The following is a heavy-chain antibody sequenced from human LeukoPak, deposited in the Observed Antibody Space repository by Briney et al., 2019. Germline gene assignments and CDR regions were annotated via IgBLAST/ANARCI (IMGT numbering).Heavy chain of an antibody. D-gene: IGHD2-15*01. V-gene: IGHV3-7*03. J-gene: IGHJ4*02. CDR1: GFTFSSYW. CDR2: IKQDGSEK. Sequence: GGSLRLSCAASGFTFSSYWMSWIRQPPGKGLEWVANIKQDGSEKYYVDYVKGRFTISRDNAKNSLYLQMNSLRAEDTAVYYCARALVVVDFDYWGQGTLVTVCS. CDR3: ARALVVVDFDY.